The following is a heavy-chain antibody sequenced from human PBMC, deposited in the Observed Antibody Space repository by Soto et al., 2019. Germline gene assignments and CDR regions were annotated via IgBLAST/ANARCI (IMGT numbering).Heavy chain of an antibody. CDR3: ARSGDSSGYYSGHAFDI. Sequence: EVQLVESGGGLIQPGGSLRLSCAASGFTVSSNYMSWVRQAPGKGLEWGSVIYSGGSTYYADSVKGRFTISRDNSKNTLYLQMNSLRAEDTAVYYCARSGDSSGYYSGHAFDIWGQGTMVTVSS. D-gene: IGHD3-22*01. CDR1: GFTVSSNY. CDR2: IYSGGST. J-gene: IGHJ3*02. V-gene: IGHV3-53*01.